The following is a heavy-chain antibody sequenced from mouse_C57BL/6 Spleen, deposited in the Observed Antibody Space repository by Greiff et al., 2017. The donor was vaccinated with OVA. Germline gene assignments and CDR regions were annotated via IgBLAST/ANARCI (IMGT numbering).Heavy chain of an antibody. D-gene: IGHD1-1*01. J-gene: IGHJ1*03. CDR1: GYTFTSYW. CDR2: IYPSDSET. CDR3: ARIGHYYGSSYGYFDV. Sequence: VQLQQPGAELVRPGSSVKLSCKASGYTFTSYWMDWVKQRPGQGLEWIGNIYPSDSETHYNQKFKDQATLTVDKSSSTAYMQLSSLTSEDSAVYYGARIGHYYGSSYGYFDVWGTGTTVTVSS. V-gene: IGHV1-61*01.